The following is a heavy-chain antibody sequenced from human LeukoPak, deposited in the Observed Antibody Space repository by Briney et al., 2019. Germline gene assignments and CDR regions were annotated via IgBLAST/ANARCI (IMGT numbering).Heavy chain of an antibody. CDR2: IYYSGST. D-gene: IGHD4-17*01. Sequence: SETLSLTCTVSGGSISGGGYYWSWIRQHPGKGLEWIGYIYYSGSTYYNPSLKSRVTISVDTSKNQFSLKLSSVTAADTAVYYCARAVTTVTTLFLGDWGQGTLVTVSS. CDR1: GGSISGGGYY. CDR3: ARAVTTVTTLFLGD. V-gene: IGHV4-31*03. J-gene: IGHJ4*02.